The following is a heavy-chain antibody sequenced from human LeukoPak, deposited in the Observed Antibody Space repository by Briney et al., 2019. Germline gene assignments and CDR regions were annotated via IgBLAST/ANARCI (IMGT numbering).Heavy chain of an antibody. J-gene: IGHJ4*02. CDR3: ARGQYYDFWSGYCYFDY. V-gene: IGHV1-2*02. CDR2: INPNSGGT. CDR1: GYTFTGYY. D-gene: IGHD3-3*01. Sequence: ASVKVSCKASGYTFTGYYMHWVRQAPGRGLEWMGWINPNSGGTNYAQKFQGRVTMTRDTSISTAYMELSRLRSDDTAVYYCARGQYYDFWSGYCYFDYWGQGTLVTVSS.